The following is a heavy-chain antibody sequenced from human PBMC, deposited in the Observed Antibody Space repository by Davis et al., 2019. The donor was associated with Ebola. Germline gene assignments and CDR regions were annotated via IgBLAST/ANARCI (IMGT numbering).Heavy chain of an antibody. Sequence: GESLKISCAASGFTFSSYGMHWVRQAPGKGLEWVAVISYDGSNKYYADSVKGRFTISRDNSKNTLYLQMNSLRAEDTAVYYCARGYCSGGSCYPYYGMDVWGQGTTVTVSS. V-gene: IGHV3-30*03. CDR3: ARGYCSGGSCYPYYGMDV. D-gene: IGHD2-15*01. CDR2: ISYDGSNK. CDR1: GFTFSSYG. J-gene: IGHJ6*02.